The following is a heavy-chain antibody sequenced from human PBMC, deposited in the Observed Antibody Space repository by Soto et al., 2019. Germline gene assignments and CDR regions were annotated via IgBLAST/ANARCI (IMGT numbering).Heavy chain of an antibody. CDR2: ISLSGSTI. CDR3: ARESFSASPNFFDY. CDR1: GFAFSNYE. V-gene: IGHV3-48*03. J-gene: IGHJ4*02. Sequence: PGGSLRLSCAASGFAFSNYERNWVRQAPGKGLEWVSYISLSGSTIYYADSVKGRFTISRDDAKDSLYLEMDSLRADDTAVYYCARESFSASPNFFDYWGQGTLVTVYS. D-gene: IGHD1-26*01.